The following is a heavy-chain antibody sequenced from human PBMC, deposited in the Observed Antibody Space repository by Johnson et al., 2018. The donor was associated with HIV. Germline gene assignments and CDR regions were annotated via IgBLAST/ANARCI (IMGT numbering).Heavy chain of an antibody. D-gene: IGHD6-13*01. CDR2: ISGSAYNT. J-gene: IGHJ3*02. CDR3: AKGFRIAAAGGDDGFDI. CDR1: GFTFSSYG. Sequence: VQLVESGGGVVQPGRSLRLSCAASGFTFSSYGMHWVRQAPAKGLEWVSAISGSAYNTYYAESVKGRLSISRDNSKNTVYLQMNSLRVEDTAIYYCAKGFRIAAAGGDDGFDIWGQGTMVTVSS. V-gene: IGHV3-23*04.